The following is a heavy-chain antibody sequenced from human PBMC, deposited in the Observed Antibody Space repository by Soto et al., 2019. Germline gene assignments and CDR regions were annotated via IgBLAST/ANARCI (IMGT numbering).Heavy chain of an antibody. CDR2: IYCSGST. CDR1: GGSISSYY. CDR3: ASVLTYYDFWSGYYNYDAFDI. V-gene: IGHV4-59*01. D-gene: IGHD3-3*01. Sequence: SETLSLTCTVSGGSISSYYWSWIRQPPGKGLEWIGYIYCSGSTNYNPSLKSRVTISVDTSKNQFSLKLSSVTAADTAVYYCASVLTYYDFWSGYYNYDAFDIWGQGTMVTVSS. J-gene: IGHJ3*02.